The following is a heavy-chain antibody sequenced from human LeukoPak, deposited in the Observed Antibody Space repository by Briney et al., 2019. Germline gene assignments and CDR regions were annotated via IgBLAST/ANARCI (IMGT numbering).Heavy chain of an antibody. V-gene: IGHV3-7*01. CDR2: IREDGTEK. CDR1: GFTFSGAW. Sequence: GGSLRLSCTASGFTFSGAWMTWVRQAPGKGLEWVANIREDGTEKNYVDSVKGRFTISRNNAKNSLFLQMSNLRDDDTAIYYCARHVGISFWGQGTLVTVSS. J-gene: IGHJ4*02. CDR3: ARHVGISF. D-gene: IGHD7-27*01.